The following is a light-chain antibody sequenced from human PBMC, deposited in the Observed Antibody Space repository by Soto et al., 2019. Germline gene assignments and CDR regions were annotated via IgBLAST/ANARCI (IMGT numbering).Light chain of an antibody. CDR3: QQYNNWPQT. Sequence: VMTQAPATLSVSPGERATLSCRASQTINNNVAWYQLKDGQVPRLVIYGASTRATDIPARFSGSGSGTEFTLTISSLQSEDFAEYHGQQYNNWPQTFGQWTKVEIK. J-gene: IGKJ1*01. V-gene: IGKV3-15*01. CDR1: QTINNN. CDR2: GAS.